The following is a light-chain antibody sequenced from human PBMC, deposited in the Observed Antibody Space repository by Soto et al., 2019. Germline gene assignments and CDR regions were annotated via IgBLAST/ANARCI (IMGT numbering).Light chain of an antibody. J-gene: IGKJ5*01. V-gene: IGKV1-39*01. Sequence: DIQMTQSPSSLSASVGDRVTITCRASQSISTYLNWYQQKPGKAPKLLIYSASSLQSGVPSRFSGSGSGTDFTLTISSLQPEDFATYYCQQCYRSWITFGQGTRLDMK. CDR1: QSISTY. CDR3: QQCYRSWIT. CDR2: SAS.